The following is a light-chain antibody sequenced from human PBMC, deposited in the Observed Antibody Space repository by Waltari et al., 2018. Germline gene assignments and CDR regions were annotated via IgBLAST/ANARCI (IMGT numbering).Light chain of an antibody. J-gene: IGKJ4*02. V-gene: IGKV1-5*03. Sequence: DIRMTQSPSTLSASAGDRVIISCRASQRISNWLAWYQQKPGKAPKLLIYEASTLQCGVPSRFCGTRSATDFTTTISSRQPHDFATYYCQQYYSYSLLTFGGGTKVEIK. CDR2: EAS. CDR3: QQYYSYSLLT. CDR1: QRISNW.